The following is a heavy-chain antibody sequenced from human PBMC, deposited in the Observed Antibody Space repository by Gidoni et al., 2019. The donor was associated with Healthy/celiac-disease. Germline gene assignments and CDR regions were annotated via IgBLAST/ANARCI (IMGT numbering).Heavy chain of an antibody. V-gene: IGHV1-69*04. CDR1: GGTFSSYA. CDR2: IIPILGIA. J-gene: IGHJ6*03. CDR3: ARSGIAASVEYYYYYMDV. Sequence: QVQLVQSGAEVKKPGSSVKVSCKASGGTFSSYAISWVRQAPGQGLEWMGRIIPILGIANYAQKFQGRVTITADKSTSTAYMELSSLRSEDTAVYYCARSGIAASVEYYYYYMDVWGKGTTVTVSS. D-gene: IGHD6-13*01.